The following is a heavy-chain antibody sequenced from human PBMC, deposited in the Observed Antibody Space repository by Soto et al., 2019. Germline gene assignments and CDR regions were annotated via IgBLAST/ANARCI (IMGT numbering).Heavy chain of an antibody. CDR2: ISSSGTGI. J-gene: IGHJ3*02. CDR1: GFTFSDYY. D-gene: IGHD2-15*01. CDR3: ARAYSDAFDI. Sequence: QVQLVESGGDLVKPGGSLRLSCAASGFTFSDYYMTWIRQAPGKGLEWVSYISSSGTGIYYPYSVKGRFTISRDNAEKSLYLQMSSLRAEDTAVYYCARAYSDAFDIWGQGTMVTVSS. V-gene: IGHV3-11*01.